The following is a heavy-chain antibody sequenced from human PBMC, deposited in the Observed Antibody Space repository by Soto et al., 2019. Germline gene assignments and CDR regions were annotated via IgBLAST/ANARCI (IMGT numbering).Heavy chain of an antibody. CDR2: INHSGST. D-gene: IGHD1-1*01. CDR3: ARGYWNGVS. V-gene: IGHV4-34*01. J-gene: IGHJ5*02. CDR1: GGSFSGYY. Sequence: SETLSLTCAVYGGSFSGYYWSWIRQPPGKGLEWIGEINHSGSTNYNPSLKSRVTISVDKSKNQFSLKLSSVTAADTAVYYCARGYWNGVSWGQGTLVTVSS.